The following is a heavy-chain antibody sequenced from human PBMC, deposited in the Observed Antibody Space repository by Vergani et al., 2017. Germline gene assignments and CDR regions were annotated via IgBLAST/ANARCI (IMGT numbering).Heavy chain of an antibody. CDR3: AKDPDIVVVPAATPFDY. V-gene: IGHV3-30*02. CDR1: GFTFSSYG. D-gene: IGHD2-2*01. J-gene: IGHJ4*02. Sequence: QVQLVESGGGVVQPGGSLRLSCAASGFTFSSYGMHWVRQAPGKGLEWVAFIRYDGSNKYYADSVKGRFTISRDNSKNTLYLQMNSLRAEDTAVYYCAKDPDIVVVPAATPFDYWGQGTLVTVSS. CDR2: IRYDGSNK.